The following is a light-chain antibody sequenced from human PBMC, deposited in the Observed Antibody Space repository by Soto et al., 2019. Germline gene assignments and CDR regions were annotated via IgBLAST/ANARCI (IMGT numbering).Light chain of an antibody. J-gene: IGKJ1*01. Sequence: EIVMTQSPAILSVSPGERVTLSCRAMQSITTNLAWYPPRPGHVPRLLIHGASSRATGVPARFSGSGSGTEFTLTISSLQSEDFAVYYCQQYNNWWTFGQGTKVEIK. CDR3: QQYNNWWT. CDR2: GAS. V-gene: IGKV3-15*01. CDR1: QSITTN.